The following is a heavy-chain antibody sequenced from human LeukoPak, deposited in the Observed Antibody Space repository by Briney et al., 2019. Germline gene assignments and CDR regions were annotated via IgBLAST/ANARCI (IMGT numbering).Heavy chain of an antibody. CDR2: ISGSGGST. D-gene: IGHD2-2*01. Sequence: GGSLRLSCVDSGFTFSSNAMSWVRQAPGKGLEWVSGISGSGGSTYYGDSVKGRFTISRDNSKNTLYLQMNSLRAEDTAVYYCAKDSPARGPFDYWGQGTLVTVSS. CDR1: GFTFSSNA. CDR3: AKDSPARGPFDY. J-gene: IGHJ4*02. V-gene: IGHV3-23*01.